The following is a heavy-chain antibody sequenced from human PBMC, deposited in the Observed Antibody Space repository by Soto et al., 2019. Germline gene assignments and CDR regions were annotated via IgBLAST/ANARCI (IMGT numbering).Heavy chain of an antibody. CDR1: GGSISSSSYY. CDR2: IYYSGST. Sequence: QLQLQESGPGLVKPSETLSLTCTVSGGSISSSSYYWGWIRQPPGKGLEWIGCIYYSGSTYYNPSLKSRVTISVDTSKNQFSLKLSSVTAADTAVYYCARRRDGYNGVDYWGQGTLVTVSS. J-gene: IGHJ4*02. D-gene: IGHD5-12*01. V-gene: IGHV4-39*01. CDR3: ARRRDGYNGVDY.